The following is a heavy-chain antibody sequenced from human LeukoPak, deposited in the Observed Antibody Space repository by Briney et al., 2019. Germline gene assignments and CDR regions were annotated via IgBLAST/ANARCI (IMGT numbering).Heavy chain of an antibody. CDR2: VSGSGGST. CDR3: AKCDNCYDSSGQGGVDY. CDR1: GLTFSSYA. D-gene: IGHD3-22*01. Sequence: GGSLRLSCAASGLTFSSYAMSWVRQAKGKGLEWNSSVSGSGGSTYYADSVKGRFTISRDNSKPTVYLQMTSLRAEDTAVYYCAKCDNCYDSSGQGGVDYWGQGTLVTVSS. J-gene: IGHJ4*02. V-gene: IGHV3-23*01.